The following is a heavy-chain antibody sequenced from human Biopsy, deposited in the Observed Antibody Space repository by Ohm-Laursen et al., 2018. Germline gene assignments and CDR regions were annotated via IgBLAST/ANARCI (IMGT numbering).Heavy chain of an antibody. D-gene: IGHD1-7*01. CDR2: IDWNSRNI. CDR1: GFSFDDFA. CDR3: VKDTNWNYVWDRPGATKGMDV. J-gene: IGHJ6*02. V-gene: IGHV3-9*01. Sequence: SSLRLSCAASGFSFDDFAMHWVRHSPGKGLEWVAGIDWNSRNINYGDSVKGRFSVSRDNAKNSLYLQMNSLRGEDTALYYCVKDTNWNYVWDRPGATKGMDVWGQGTTVTVSS.